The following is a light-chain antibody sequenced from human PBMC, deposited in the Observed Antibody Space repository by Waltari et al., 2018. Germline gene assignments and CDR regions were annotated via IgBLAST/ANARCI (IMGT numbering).Light chain of an antibody. CDR2: GAS. CDR3: QQCDRSPLT. Sequence: IVLTQSPGTLSLSPGERATLSCRASQSVTSSYLAWYQQKPGQAPRLLIYGASTRATGIPDKFSGSGSGTDFTLTIIRLEPEDFAVYYCQQCDRSPLTFGGGTKVEIK. CDR1: QSVTSSY. J-gene: IGKJ4*01. V-gene: IGKV3-20*01.